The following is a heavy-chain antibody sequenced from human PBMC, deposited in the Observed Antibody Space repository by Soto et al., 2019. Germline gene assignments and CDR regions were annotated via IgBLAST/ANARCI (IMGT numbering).Heavy chain of an antibody. D-gene: IGHD6-19*01. V-gene: IGHV1-69*01. CDR1: GGTFSSYA. J-gene: IGHJ2*01. Sequence: QVQLVQSGAEVKKPGSSVKVSCKASGGTFSSYAISWVRQAPGQGLEWMGGIIPIFGTANYAQKFQGRVTITADEDMSKAHLGVSSRRSEDTAVYYCAREGGYSSGWYGGWYFDLWGRGTLVTVSS. CDR2: IIPIFGTA. CDR3: AREGGYSSGWYGGWYFDL.